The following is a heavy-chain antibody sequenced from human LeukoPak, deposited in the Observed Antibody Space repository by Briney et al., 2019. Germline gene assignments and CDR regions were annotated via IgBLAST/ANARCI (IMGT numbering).Heavy chain of an antibody. CDR1: GYTFTGYY. Sequence: GASVKVSCKASGYTFTGYYMHWVRQAPGQGLEWMGWINPNSGGTNYAQKFQGRVTMTRDTSISTAYMELSRLRSDDTAVYYCARGTLWFGEQRGDVWGKGTTVTISS. D-gene: IGHD3-10*01. V-gene: IGHV1-2*02. CDR2: INPNSGGT. CDR3: ARGTLWFGEQRGDV. J-gene: IGHJ6*04.